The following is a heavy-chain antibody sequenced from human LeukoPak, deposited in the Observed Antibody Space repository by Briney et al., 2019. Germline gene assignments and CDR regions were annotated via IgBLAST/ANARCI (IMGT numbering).Heavy chain of an antibody. CDR1: GFSLSTSGVG. J-gene: IGHJ4*02. V-gene: IGHV2-5*02. CDR2: IFWDDDK. CDR3: AHSGTYYFDY. Sequence: SGPTLVNPTQTLTLTCTFSGFSLSTSGVGVGWIRQPPGKALEWLALIFWDDDKRYSPSLKNRLTITKDTSKNQVVLTMTNMDPVDTATYYCAHSGTYYFDYWGQGTLVTVSS.